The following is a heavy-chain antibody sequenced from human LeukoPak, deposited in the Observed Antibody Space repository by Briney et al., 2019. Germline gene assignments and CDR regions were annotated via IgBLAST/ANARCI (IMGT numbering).Heavy chain of an antibody. J-gene: IGHJ5*02. Sequence: KPSEPLSLTCTVSGGSISNYYWSWTRQPPGKGLEWIGYIYYSGSTNYNPSLMSRVTISVDTSKNQFSLKLSSVTAADTAVYYCARGATWYHPWGQGTLVIVSS. CDR2: IYYSGST. V-gene: IGHV4-59*01. CDR1: GGSISNYY. D-gene: IGHD6-13*01. CDR3: ARGATWYHP.